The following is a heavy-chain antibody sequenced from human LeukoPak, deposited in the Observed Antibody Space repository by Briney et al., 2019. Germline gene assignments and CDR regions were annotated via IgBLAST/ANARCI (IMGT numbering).Heavy chain of an antibody. V-gene: IGHV3-7*03. D-gene: IGHD1-26*01. J-gene: IGHJ4*02. CDR3: TRGFSGSYRTPLGY. CDR1: GFTFNTYW. Sequence: GGSLRLSCAASGFTFNTYWMTWVRQAPGRGLEWVANIKQDGSEKYYVESVKGRFSISRDNAKSSLDLQVNSLRAEDTAVYYCTRGFSGSYRTPLGYWGQGTLVTVS. CDR2: IKQDGSEK.